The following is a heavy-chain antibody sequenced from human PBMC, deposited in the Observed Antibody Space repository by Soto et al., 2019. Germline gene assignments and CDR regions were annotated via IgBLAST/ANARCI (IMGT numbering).Heavy chain of an antibody. V-gene: IGHV3-23*01. Sequence: PGGSLRLSCAASGFTFSGYAMSWVRQAPGKGLEWVSAISDTGGSTYYTDSVKGRFTISRDNSKNTLYLQMNSLRAEDTVLYYCAKRRYCSTTSCYSFDYWGQGTLVTVSS. J-gene: IGHJ4*02. CDR1: GFTFSGYA. CDR2: ISDTGGST. D-gene: IGHD2-2*01. CDR3: AKRRYCSTTSCYSFDY.